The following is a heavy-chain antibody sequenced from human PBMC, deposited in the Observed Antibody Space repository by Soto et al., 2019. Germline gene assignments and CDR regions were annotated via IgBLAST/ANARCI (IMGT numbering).Heavy chain of an antibody. CDR2: INAGNGNT. CDR3: ATVVSDTLYYYYMDG. CDR1: GYTFTSYA. Sequence: ASVKVSCKASGYTFTSYAMHWVRQAPGQRLEWMGWINAGNGNTKYSQKFQGRVTITRDTSASTAYMELRSLRSDDTAVYYCATVVSDTLYYYYMDGWGKGNTVTFSS. J-gene: IGHJ6*03. D-gene: IGHD5-18*01. V-gene: IGHV1-3*01.